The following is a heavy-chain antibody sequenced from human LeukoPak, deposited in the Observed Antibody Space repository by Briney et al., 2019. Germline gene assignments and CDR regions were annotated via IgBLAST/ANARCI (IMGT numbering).Heavy chain of an antibody. CDR2: ISSSGSFI. D-gene: IGHD5-18*01. CDR1: GFTFSDYY. V-gene: IGHV3-11*04. J-gene: IGHJ4*02. CDR3: AREFVDTAMVTGFDY. Sequence: GGSLRLSCAASGFTFSDYYMSWIRQAPGKGLEWVSYISSSGSFIYYADSVEGRFTISRDNAKNSLYLQINSLRAEDTAVYYCAREFVDTAMVTGFDYWGQGTLVTVSS.